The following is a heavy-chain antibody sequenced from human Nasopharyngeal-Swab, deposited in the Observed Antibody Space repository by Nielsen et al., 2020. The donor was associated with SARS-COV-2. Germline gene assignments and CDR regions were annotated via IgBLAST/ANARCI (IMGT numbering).Heavy chain of an antibody. CDR2: IYYSGST. D-gene: IGHD3-10*01. CDR3: ARHRGIYYYYYGMDV. Sequence: GSLRLSCTVPGGSISSSSYYWGWIRQPPGKGLEWIGSIYYSGSTYYNPSLKSRVTISVDTSKNQFSLKLSSVTAADTAVYYCARHRGIYYYYYGMDVWGQGTTVTVSS. J-gene: IGHJ6*02. CDR1: GGSISSSSYY. V-gene: IGHV4-39*01.